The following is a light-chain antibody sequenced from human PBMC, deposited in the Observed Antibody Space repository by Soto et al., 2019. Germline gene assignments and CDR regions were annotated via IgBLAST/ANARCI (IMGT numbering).Light chain of an antibody. V-gene: IGKV1-39*01. Sequence: DIQMTQSPSSLSASVGDRVTITCRASQSISSYLNWYQQKPGKAPKLLMYAASSLQSGVPSRFNGSGSGTHFTLTISSLQPEDFATYYCQQSDTTPRTFGQGTKVEIK. J-gene: IGKJ2*02. CDR3: QQSDTTPRT. CDR2: AAS. CDR1: QSISSY.